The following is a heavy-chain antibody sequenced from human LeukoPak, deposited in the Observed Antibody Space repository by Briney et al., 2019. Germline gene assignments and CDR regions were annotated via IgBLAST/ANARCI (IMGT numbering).Heavy chain of an antibody. CDR1: GFTFSSYG. CDR2: IRYDGSNK. V-gene: IGHV3-30*02. Sequence: GGSLRLSCAASGFTFSSYGMHWVRQAPGKGLEWVAFIRYDGSNKYYADSVKGRFTISRDNSKNTLYLQMNSLRAEDTAVCYCAKDGHRYYYDSSGYYPAGDWGQGTLVTVSS. CDR3: AKDGHRYYYDSSGYYPAGD. J-gene: IGHJ4*02. D-gene: IGHD3-22*01.